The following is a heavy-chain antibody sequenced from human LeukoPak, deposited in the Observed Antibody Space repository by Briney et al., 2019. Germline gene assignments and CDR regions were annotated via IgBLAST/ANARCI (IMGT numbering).Heavy chain of an antibody. Sequence: SETLSLTCAVYGGSFSGYYWSWIRQPPGKGLEWIGEINHSGSTNYNPSLKSRVTISVDTSKNQFSLKLSSVTAADTAVYYCARVPPGVVAPFDYWGQGTLVTVSS. CDR3: ARVPPGVVAPFDY. CDR2: INHSGST. CDR1: GGSFSGYY. J-gene: IGHJ4*02. D-gene: IGHD2-15*01. V-gene: IGHV4-34*01.